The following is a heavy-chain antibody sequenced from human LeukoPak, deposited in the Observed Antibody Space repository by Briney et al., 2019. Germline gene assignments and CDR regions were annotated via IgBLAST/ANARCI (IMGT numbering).Heavy chain of an antibody. CDR3: AKSSAYYDILTGQDHYYYYYMDV. D-gene: IGHD3-9*01. CDR1: GYTFTGYY. CDR2: ISAYNGNT. V-gene: IGHV1-18*04. Sequence: ASVKVSCKASGYTFTGYYMHWVRQAPGQGLEWMGWISAYNGNTNYAQKLQGRVTMTTDTSTSTAYMELTSLRSDDTAVYYCAKSSAYYDILTGQDHYYYYYMDVWGKGTTVTISS. J-gene: IGHJ6*03.